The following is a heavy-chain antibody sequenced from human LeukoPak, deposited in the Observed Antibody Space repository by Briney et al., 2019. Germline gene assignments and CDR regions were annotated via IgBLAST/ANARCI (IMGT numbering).Heavy chain of an antibody. Sequence: KASETLSLTCTVSGGSISSSSYYWGWIRQPPGQGLEWIGSIYYSGSTYYNPSLKSRVTISVDTSKNQFSLKLSSVTAADTAVYYCARHVGRIAAAGISEPFDYWGQGTLVTVSS. CDR1: GGSISSSSYY. J-gene: IGHJ4*02. D-gene: IGHD6-13*01. CDR3: ARHVGRIAAAGISEPFDY. V-gene: IGHV4-39*01. CDR2: IYYSGST.